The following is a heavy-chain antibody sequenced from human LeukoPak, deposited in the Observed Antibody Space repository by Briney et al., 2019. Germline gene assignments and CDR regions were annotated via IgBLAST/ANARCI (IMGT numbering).Heavy chain of an antibody. CDR1: GFTFGDYA. CDR3: TRDRGAYNLYDY. V-gene: IGHV3-49*03. D-gene: IGHD1-1*01. J-gene: IGHJ4*02. Sequence: GGSLRLSCTASGFTFGDYAMSWIRQAPGKGMEWVGFIRSKAYGETADYAASVKGRFTISRDDSKAIAYLQMNSLKTEDTAVYHCTRDRGAYNLYDYWGQGTLVTVSS. CDR2: IRSKAYGETA.